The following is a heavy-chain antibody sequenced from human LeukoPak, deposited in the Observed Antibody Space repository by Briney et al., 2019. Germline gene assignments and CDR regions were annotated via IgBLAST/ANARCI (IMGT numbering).Heavy chain of an antibody. J-gene: IGHJ4*02. CDR1: GFTFSTYA. CDR3: EKLEWGLYHHS. CDR2: INSNGDST. V-gene: IGHV3-64D*08. Sequence: GGSLRLSCSASGFTFSTYAMHWVRQAPGKGLEYVSTINSNGDSTYYADSVKGRFTISRDNSENTLFLQMSSLTAEDTAMYYCEKLEWGLYHHSWGQGTLVTVSS. D-gene: IGHD1-26*01.